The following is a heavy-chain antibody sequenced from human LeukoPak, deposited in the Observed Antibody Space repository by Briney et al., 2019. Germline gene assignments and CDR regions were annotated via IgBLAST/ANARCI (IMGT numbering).Heavy chain of an antibody. CDR2: ISSSSSYI. Sequence: GGSLRLSCAASGLTFNSYTMNWVRQAPGKGLEWVSSISSSSSYIYYAASVKGRFTISRDNAKNSLYLQMNSLRAEDTAVYYCARGARKRDDYGGFFDFWGQGTLVTVSS. CDR3: ARGARKRDDYGGFFDF. J-gene: IGHJ4*02. D-gene: IGHD4-23*01. V-gene: IGHV3-21*01. CDR1: GLTFNSYT.